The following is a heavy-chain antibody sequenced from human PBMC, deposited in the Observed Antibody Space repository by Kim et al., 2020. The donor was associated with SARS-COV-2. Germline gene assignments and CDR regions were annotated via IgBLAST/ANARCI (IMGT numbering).Heavy chain of an antibody. J-gene: IGHJ4*02. Sequence: YAQKFQGWVTMTRDTSINTAYMELSRLRSDDTAVYYCARAPTASIITFDYWGQGTLVTVSS. D-gene: IGHD2-2*01. V-gene: IGHV1-2*04. CDR3: ARAPTASIITFDY.